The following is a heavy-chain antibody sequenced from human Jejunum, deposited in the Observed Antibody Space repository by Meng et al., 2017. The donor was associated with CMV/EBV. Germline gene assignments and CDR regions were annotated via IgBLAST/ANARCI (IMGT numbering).Heavy chain of an antibody. CDR2: TLYDGSNK. D-gene: IGHD4-17*01. Sequence: SCAASGFTFTRYAMHWVRQAPGKGLEWVAVTLYDGSNKYYADSVKGRFTISRDNSKNTLYLQMNSLRVEDTAMYYCARDLGDYGNYWGQGTLVTVSS. V-gene: IGHV3-30*04. CDR3: ARDLGDYGNY. J-gene: IGHJ4*02. CDR1: GFTFTRYA.